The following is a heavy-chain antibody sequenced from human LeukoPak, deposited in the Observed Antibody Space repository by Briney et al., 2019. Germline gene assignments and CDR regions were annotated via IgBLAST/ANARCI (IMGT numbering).Heavy chain of an antibody. J-gene: IGHJ4*02. Sequence: GGSLRLSCAASGFTFSSYDIHWVRQAPGKGLEWVAVISYDGSNIYYADSVKGRFTISRDNSKNTLYLQMNSLRAEDTAVYYCAKDYSGSPPDYWGQGTLVTVSS. CDR1: GFTFSSYD. CDR2: ISYDGSNI. V-gene: IGHV3-30*18. CDR3: AKDYSGSPPDY. D-gene: IGHD1-26*01.